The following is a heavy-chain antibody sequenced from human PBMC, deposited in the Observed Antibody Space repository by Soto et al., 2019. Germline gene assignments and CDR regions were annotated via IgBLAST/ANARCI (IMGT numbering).Heavy chain of an antibody. CDR1: GFTFSSYS. J-gene: IGHJ6*03. D-gene: IGHD3-10*01. V-gene: IGHV3-48*01. CDR2: ISSSSSTI. CDR3: ARSYGSGSYYNFSYYYYMDV. Sequence: EVQLVESGGGLVQPGGSLRLSCAASGFTFSSYSMNWVRQAPGKGLEWVSYISSSSSTIYYADSVKGRFTISRDNAKNSLYLQMNSLRAEDTAVYYCARSYGSGSYYNFSYYYYMDVWGKGTTVTVSS.